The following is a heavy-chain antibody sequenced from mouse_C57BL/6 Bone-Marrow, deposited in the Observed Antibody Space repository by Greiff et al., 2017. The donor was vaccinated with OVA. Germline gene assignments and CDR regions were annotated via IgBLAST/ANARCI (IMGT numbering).Heavy chain of an antibody. CDR2: IWRGGST. J-gene: IGHJ1*03. V-gene: IGHV2-5*01. D-gene: IGHD1-1*01. Sequence: VKLVESGPGLVQPSQSLSITCTVSGFSLTSYGVHWVRQSPGKGLEWLGVIWRGGSTDYNAAFLSRLSITKDNSKSQVFFKMNSLQADDTAIYYCAIITTVVDNWYFDVWGTGTTVTVSS. CDR1: GFSLTSYG. CDR3: AIITTVVDNWYFDV.